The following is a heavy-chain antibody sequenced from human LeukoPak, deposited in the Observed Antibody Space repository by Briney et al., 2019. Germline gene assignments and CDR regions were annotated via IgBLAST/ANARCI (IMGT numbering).Heavy chain of an antibody. D-gene: IGHD2-15*01. V-gene: IGHV3-21*01. Sequence: GGSLRLSCAASGFTFNTYNMNWVRQAPGKGLEGVSSISSSKSDIYYADSVRGRFTISRDNVKNSLYLQMNSLRAEDTAVYYCVREGRSISVWCSGGSCYDFDYWGQGTLVTVSS. CDR2: ISSSKSDI. CDR1: GFTFNTYN. CDR3: VREGRSISVWCSGGSCYDFDY. J-gene: IGHJ4*02.